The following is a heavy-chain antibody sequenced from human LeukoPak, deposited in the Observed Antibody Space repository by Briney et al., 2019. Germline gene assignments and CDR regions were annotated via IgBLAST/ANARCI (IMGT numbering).Heavy chain of an antibody. Sequence: SETLSLTCAVSGGSISSYYWSWIRQPPGKGLEWIGYIYYSGSTNYNPSLKSRVTISVDTSKNQFSLKLSSVTAADTAVYYCARDVDAFDIWGQGTMVTVSS. J-gene: IGHJ3*02. V-gene: IGHV4-59*01. CDR1: GGSISSYY. CDR2: IYYSGST. CDR3: ARDVDAFDI.